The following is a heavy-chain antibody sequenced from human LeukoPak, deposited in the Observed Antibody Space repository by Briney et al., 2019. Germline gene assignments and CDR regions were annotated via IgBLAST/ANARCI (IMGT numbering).Heavy chain of an antibody. CDR1: GYTFTSYY. Sequence: ASVKVSCKASGYTFTSYYMHWVRQAPGQGLEWMGIINPSGGSTSYAQKFQGRVTMTRDTSTSTVYMELSSLRSEDTAVYYCARAPRSRDCSSTSCSPYYYYYMDVWGKGTTVTVSS. CDR3: ARAPRSRDCSSTSCSPYYYYYMDV. D-gene: IGHD2-2*01. V-gene: IGHV1-46*01. J-gene: IGHJ6*03. CDR2: INPSGGST.